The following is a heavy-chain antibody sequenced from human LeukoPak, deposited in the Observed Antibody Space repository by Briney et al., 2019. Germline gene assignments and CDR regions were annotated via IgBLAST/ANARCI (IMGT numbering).Heavy chain of an antibody. J-gene: IGHJ5*02. CDR1: GYTFTICG. D-gene: IGHD3-22*01. Sequence: ASLRVSSTGSGYTFTICGISWVRQAPGQGLEWRGWISAYNGNTNYAQKLQGRVTMTTDTSTSTAYMELRSLRSDDTAVYYCARRRDYDSSGYYHNWFDPWGQGTLVTVSS. V-gene: IGHV1-18*01. CDR2: ISAYNGNT. CDR3: ARRRDYDSSGYYHNWFDP.